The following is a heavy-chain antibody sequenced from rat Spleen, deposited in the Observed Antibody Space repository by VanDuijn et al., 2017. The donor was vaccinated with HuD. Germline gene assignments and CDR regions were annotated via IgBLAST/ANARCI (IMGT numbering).Heavy chain of an antibody. CDR2: LSYDGHTT. V-gene: IGHV5-29*01. CDR3: VRYGSFDNWFAF. Sequence: EVQLVESGGDLVQPGRSLKLTCAASGFTFSHYGMAWVRQAPTKGLEWVTTLSYDGHTTYYRDSGRGRFTVSRDNAKSILHLQMDSLSSEDTATYYCVRYGSFDNWFAFWGQGTLVTVSS. J-gene: IGHJ3*01. D-gene: IGHD1-12*02. CDR1: GFTFSHYG.